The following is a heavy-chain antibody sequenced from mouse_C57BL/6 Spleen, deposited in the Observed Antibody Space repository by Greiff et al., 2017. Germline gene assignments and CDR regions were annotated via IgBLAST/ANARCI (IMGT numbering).Heavy chain of an antibody. CDR1: GYTFTDYY. J-gene: IGHJ2*01. V-gene: IGHV1-19*01. Sequence: VQLQQSGPVLVKPGASVKMSCKASGYTFTDYYMNWVKQSHGKSLEWIGVINPYNGGTSYNQKFKGKATLTVDKSSSTAYMELNSLTSEDSTVYYCARERYSDYWGQGTTLTVSS. CDR2: INPYNGGT. CDR3: ARERYSDY.